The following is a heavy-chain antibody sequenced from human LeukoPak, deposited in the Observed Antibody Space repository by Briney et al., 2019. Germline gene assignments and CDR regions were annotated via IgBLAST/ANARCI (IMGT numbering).Heavy chain of an antibody. V-gene: IGHV3-23*01. Sequence: GGSLRLSCAASGFTFNNYAMTWVRQAPGKGLEWVSAIGGSGGDTYYIGSVKGRFTISRDNSKSTLYLQMNSLRAEDTAVYYCARDSEYSSSFAFDIWGQGTVVTVSS. D-gene: IGHD6-13*01. CDR3: ARDSEYSSSFAFDI. CDR1: GFTFNNYA. J-gene: IGHJ3*02. CDR2: IGGSGGDT.